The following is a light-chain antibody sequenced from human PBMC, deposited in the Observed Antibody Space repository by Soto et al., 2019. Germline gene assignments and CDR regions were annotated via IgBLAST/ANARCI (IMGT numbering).Light chain of an antibody. CDR3: HQYNSWPPGT. J-gene: IGKJ2*01. V-gene: IGKV3-15*01. Sequence: EIVMTQSPATLSVSPGERSTLSCRFSQSISTNLAWYQQKPGQAPRLLIYDASTRATGIPARFSGSGSGTEFTLTISSLQSEDFALYYCHQYNSWPPGTFGQGTKVDI. CDR1: QSISTN. CDR2: DAS.